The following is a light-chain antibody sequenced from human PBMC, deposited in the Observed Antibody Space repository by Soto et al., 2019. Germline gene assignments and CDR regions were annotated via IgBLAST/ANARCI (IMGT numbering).Light chain of an antibody. CDR3: QQYGSLWT. Sequence: EIVLTQSPGTLSLSPGERATLSCRASQSFSSSYLAWYQQKPGQAPRLLIYGASSRATGIPDRFSGSGSGSGSGTDFTLTISRLEPEDFAVYYCQQYGSLWTFGQGTKV. V-gene: IGKV3-20*01. CDR1: QSFSSSY. J-gene: IGKJ1*01. CDR2: GAS.